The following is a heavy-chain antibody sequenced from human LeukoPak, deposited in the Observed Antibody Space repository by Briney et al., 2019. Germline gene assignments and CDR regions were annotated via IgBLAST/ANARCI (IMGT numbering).Heavy chain of an antibody. D-gene: IGHD3-22*01. CDR1: GFSLSGYW. V-gene: IGHV3-23*01. Sequence: GGSLRLSCEAYGFSLSGYWMSWVRQAPGKGLEWVSLIGGSDGRTRYADSVKGRFTISRDNSKNTLYLEMNSLRAEDTAVYYCAKDSSSYDWGYMDVWGKGTTVTISS. CDR3: AKDSSSYDWGYMDV. J-gene: IGHJ6*03. CDR2: IGGSDGRT.